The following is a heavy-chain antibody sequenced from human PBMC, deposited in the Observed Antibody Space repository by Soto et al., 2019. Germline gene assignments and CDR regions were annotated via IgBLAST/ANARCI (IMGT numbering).Heavy chain of an antibody. CDR1: GFTFSSYA. D-gene: IGHD3-22*01. J-gene: IGHJ4*02. V-gene: IGHV3-23*01. CDR3: AKDWGYYYDSSGYPGAY. CDR2: ISGSGGST. Sequence: LRLSCAASGFTFSSYAMSWVRQAPGKGLEWVSAISGSGGSTYYADSVKGRFTISRDNSKNTLYLQMNSLRAEDTAVYYCAKDWGYYYDSSGYPGAYWGQGTLVTVSS.